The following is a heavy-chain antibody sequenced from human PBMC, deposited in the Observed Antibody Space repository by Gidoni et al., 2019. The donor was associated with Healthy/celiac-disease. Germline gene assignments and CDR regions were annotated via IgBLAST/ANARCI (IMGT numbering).Heavy chain of an antibody. CDR3: AKDVPLYGSRGSRWFDP. V-gene: IGHV3-23*01. D-gene: IGHD4-17*01. CDR1: GFTFSSYA. CDR2: ISGSGGST. J-gene: IGHJ5*02. Sequence: EVQLLESGGGLVQPGGSLRLSCAASGFTFSSYAMSWVRQAPGKGLEWVSAISGSGGSTYYADSVKGRFTISRDNSKNTLYLQMNSLRAEDTAVYYCAKDVPLYGSRGSRWFDPWGQGTLVTVSS.